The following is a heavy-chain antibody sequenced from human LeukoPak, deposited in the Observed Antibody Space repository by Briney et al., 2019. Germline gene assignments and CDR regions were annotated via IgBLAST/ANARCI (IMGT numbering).Heavy chain of an antibody. J-gene: IGHJ4*02. CDR1: GFAFSSYG. CDR3: ATPPTNPWESSDFQKASHFDY. Sequence: GGSLRLSCAASGFAFSSYGMSWVRQAPGKGLEWVSGISGSGGSTDYADSVKGRITSSIDSSKNTMYLQMNSLRAEDRAVYYCATPPTNPWESSDFQKASHFDYWGQGTLVTVSS. D-gene: IGHD3-22*01. CDR2: ISGSGGST. V-gene: IGHV3-23*01.